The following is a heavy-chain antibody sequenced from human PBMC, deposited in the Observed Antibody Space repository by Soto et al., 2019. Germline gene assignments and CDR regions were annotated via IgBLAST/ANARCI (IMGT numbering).Heavy chain of an antibody. CDR1: GFSFSSDS. J-gene: IGHJ4*02. V-gene: IGHV3-48*01. Sequence: EVQLVESGGGLVQPGGSLRLSCEAAGFSFSSDSMNWVRQAPGKGLEWVSYISSSSSTKYYADSVKGRFTISRDNAKNSLYLQMNSLRGEDTAVYYCARAYGWGSYYTPGYWGQGTLVTVSS. D-gene: IGHD3-10*01. CDR2: ISSSSSTK. CDR3: ARAYGWGSYYTPGY.